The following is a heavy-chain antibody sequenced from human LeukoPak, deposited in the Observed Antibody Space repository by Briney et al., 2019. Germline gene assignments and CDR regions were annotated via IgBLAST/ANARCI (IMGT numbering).Heavy chain of an antibody. Sequence: GGSLRLSCAASGFTFSTYWMHWVRQAPGKGLVWVSRINSDGRIITYADSVKGRFSISRDNIKKMVYLQMNTLRAEDTAVYYCVAGMGNYWGQGTLVPV. CDR3: VAGMGNY. D-gene: IGHD6-13*01. V-gene: IGHV3-74*01. CDR2: INSDGRII. CDR1: GFTFSTYW. J-gene: IGHJ4*02.